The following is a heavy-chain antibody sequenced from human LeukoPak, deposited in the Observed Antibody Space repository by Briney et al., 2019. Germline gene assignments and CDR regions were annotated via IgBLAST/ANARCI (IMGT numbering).Heavy chain of an antibody. V-gene: IGHV3-74*01. D-gene: IGHD4-17*01. Sequence: GGSLRLSCAASGFTFSSHWMHWVRQAPGKGLVWVSRISSDGTNTYYADSVRGRFTISRDNSKKTLYLQMNSLRAEDTAEYYCAKGKIYGDYGDWGQGTLVTVSS. CDR2: ISSDGTNT. CDR1: GFTFSSHW. J-gene: IGHJ4*02. CDR3: AKGKIYGDYGD.